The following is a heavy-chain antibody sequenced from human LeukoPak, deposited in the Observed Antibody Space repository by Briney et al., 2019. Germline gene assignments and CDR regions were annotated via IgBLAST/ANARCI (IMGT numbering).Heavy chain of an antibody. CDR1: GFSFGSYG. CDR3: AKSKSPYPMDYIYDF. J-gene: IGHJ4*02. D-gene: IGHD4-11*01. Sequence: GRSLRLSCAASGFSFGSYGMHWVRQAPGKGLEWVAVISNDGSITKYGDSVRGRFIISRDNSKNTLYVQMNSLRTDDAAVYYCAKSKSPYPMDYIYDFWGQGTRVTVSS. V-gene: IGHV3-30*18. CDR2: ISNDGSIT.